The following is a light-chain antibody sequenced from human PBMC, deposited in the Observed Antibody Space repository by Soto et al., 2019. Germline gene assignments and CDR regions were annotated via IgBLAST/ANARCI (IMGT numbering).Light chain of an antibody. CDR2: GAS. Sequence: EIVLTQSPGTLSLSPGERVALSCSASQSFSSNSLAWCQQKPGQAPRLLIYGASTRATAVPARFTASGSGTEFTLTISSLQSEDFAVYYCQQYNNWPRTFGQGTKVDI. V-gene: IGKV3-15*01. J-gene: IGKJ1*01. CDR1: QSFSSN. CDR3: QQYNNWPRT.